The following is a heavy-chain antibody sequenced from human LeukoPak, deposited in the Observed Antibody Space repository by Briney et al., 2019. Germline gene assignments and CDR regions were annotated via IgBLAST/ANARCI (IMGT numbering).Heavy chain of an antibody. V-gene: IGHV3-7*01. CDR1: GFTFSSYW. J-gene: IGHJ6*02. CDR2: INQNGSEK. Sequence: GGSLRLSCPASGFTFSSYWMSWVRQAPGKGLGWVATINQNGSEKYYVDSVKGRFTISRDNAKNSLYLQMNSLRAEDTAVYYCARGVSSSGWTVHYYYYGMDVWGQGTTVTVSS. D-gene: IGHD6-19*01. CDR3: ARGVSSSGWTVHYYYYGMDV.